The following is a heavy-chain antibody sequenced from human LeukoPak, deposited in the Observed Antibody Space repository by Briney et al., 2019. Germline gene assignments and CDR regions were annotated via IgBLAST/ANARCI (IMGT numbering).Heavy chain of an antibody. J-gene: IGHJ4*02. CDR1: GFTFGSYA. D-gene: IGHD3-22*01. V-gene: IGHV3-23*01. CDR3: AKGYYDSAEGHFDH. Sequence: GGSLRLSCAASGFTFGSYAMSWVRQAPGKGLEWVSAISASGISTYYADSVKGRFTISRDKCENALYLRMNSLRAEDTAVYYCAKGYYDSAEGHFDHWGQGTLVTVSS. CDR2: ISASGIST.